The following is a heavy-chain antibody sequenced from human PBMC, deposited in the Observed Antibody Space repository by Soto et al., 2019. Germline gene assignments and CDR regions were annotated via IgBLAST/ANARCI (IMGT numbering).Heavy chain of an antibody. CDR2: MYSNGDT. CDR1: GGSITSGTYF. V-gene: IGHV4-39*01. CDR3: ARQMYGNSFGSGFYY. J-gene: IGHJ4*02. Sequence: TLSLTCTVSGGSITSGTYFWGWIRQAPGKGLEWIGSMYSNGDTYYKPSLKSRVTISVDTSKIQSSLKVTSVTAADTAVYYCARQMYGNSFGSGFYYWGQGTPVTVSS. D-gene: IGHD5-18*01.